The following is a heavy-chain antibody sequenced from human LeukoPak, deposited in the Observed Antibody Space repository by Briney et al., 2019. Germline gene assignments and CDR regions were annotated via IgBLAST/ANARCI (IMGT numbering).Heavy chain of an antibody. CDR3: AREVGASNYFDY. J-gene: IGHJ4*02. CDR1: GGTFSSYA. D-gene: IGHD1-26*01. CDR2: IIPIFGTA. V-gene: IGHV1-69*13. Sequence: WASVKVSCKASGGTFSSYAISWVRQAPGQGLEWMGGIIPIFGTANYAQKFQGRVTITADESTSTAYMELSSLRSEDTAVYYCAREVGASNYFDYWGQGTLVTVSS.